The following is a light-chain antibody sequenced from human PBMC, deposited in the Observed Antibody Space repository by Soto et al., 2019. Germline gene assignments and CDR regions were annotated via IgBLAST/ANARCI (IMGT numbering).Light chain of an antibody. V-gene: IGKV3-20*01. CDR3: QQYGSSGT. J-gene: IGKJ1*01. CDR1: QSVSNNY. CDR2: GAS. Sequence: EKLMTQSPATLSVSPGERATLSCRASQSVSNNYLAWYQQKPGQAPRLLIYGASNRATGIPDRFSGSGSGTDFTLTISRLEPEDFAVYYCQQYGSSGTFGQGTKVDI.